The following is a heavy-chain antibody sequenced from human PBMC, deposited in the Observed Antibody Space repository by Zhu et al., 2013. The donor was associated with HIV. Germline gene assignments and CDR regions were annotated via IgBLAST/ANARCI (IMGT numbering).Heavy chain of an antibody. Sequence: EVHLVQSGAEVKKPGATVTISCKVSGYTFTDFYIHWVQQAPVRGLEWVGLVDPEDGETTYAEKFRDRVTIIADRSTSTVYMQLRSLRPEDTGIYYCAIGGFDPWGQGTLVTVSS. CDR2: VDPEDGET. D-gene: IGHD3-10*01. V-gene: IGHV1-69-2*01. CDR3: AIGGFDP. J-gene: IGHJ5*02. CDR1: GYTFTDFY.